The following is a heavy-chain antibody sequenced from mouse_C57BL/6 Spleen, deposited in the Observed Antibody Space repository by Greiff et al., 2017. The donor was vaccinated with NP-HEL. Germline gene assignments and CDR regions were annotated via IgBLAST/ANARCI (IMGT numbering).Heavy chain of an antibody. V-gene: IGHV1-69*01. J-gene: IGHJ2*01. CDR2: IDPSDSYT. Sequence: QVQLQQSGAELVMPGASVKLSCKASGYTFTSYWMHWVKQRPGQGLEWIGEIDPSDSYTNYNQKFKGKSTLTVDKSSSTAYMQLSSLTSEDSAVYYCARSGSNYVFDYWGQGTTLTVSS. CDR3: ARSGSNYVFDY. CDR1: GYTFTSYW. D-gene: IGHD2-5*01.